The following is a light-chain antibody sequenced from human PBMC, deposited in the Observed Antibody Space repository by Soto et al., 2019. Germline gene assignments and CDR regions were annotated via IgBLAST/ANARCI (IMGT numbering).Light chain of an antibody. CDR3: QHHNSYSQT. Sequence: DIQLTQSPPTLSASVGDRVTITCRASQSIRYYLAWYKQMPGKAPKLLIYGASSLQSGVPSRFSGSGSGTEFTLTISSLQPDDFATYFCQHHNSYSQTFGQGTKVEI. CDR1: QSIRYY. V-gene: IGKV1-5*01. CDR2: GAS. J-gene: IGKJ1*01.